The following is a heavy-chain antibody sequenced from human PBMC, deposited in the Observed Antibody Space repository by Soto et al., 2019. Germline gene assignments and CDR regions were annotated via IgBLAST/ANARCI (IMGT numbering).Heavy chain of an antibody. CDR2: INAGNGNT. CDR3: ASLDYDFWSGYLGAPDV. V-gene: IGHV1-3*01. D-gene: IGHD3-3*01. Sequence: GASVKVSCKASGYTFTSYAMHWVRQAPGQRLEWMGWINAGNGNTKYSQKFQGRVTITRDTSASTAYMELSSLRSEDTAVYYCASLDYDFWSGYLGAPDVWGKGTTVTVS. J-gene: IGHJ6*03. CDR1: GYTFTSYA.